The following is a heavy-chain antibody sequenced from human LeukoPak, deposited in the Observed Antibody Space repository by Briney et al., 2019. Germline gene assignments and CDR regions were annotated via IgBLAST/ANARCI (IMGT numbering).Heavy chain of an antibody. Sequence: GESLKISCKGSGYSFTSYWIGWVRQMPGKGLEWMGIIYPGDSDTRYSPSFQGQVTISADKSISTAYLQWSSLKASDTAMYYCARQDSYGHAFYAFDIWGQGTMVTVSS. V-gene: IGHV5-51*01. CDR1: GYSFTSYW. D-gene: IGHD5-18*01. CDR3: ARQDSYGHAFYAFDI. CDR2: IYPGDSDT. J-gene: IGHJ3*02.